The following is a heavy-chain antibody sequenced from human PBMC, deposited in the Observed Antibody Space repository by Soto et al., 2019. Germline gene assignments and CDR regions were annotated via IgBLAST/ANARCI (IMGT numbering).Heavy chain of an antibody. Sequence: QLQLQESGPGLVKSSETLSLTCTVSGGSIRSSSYYWGWIRQPPGKGLEWIGNIYYNGNTYYNPSLKSRVTISVDASKNQFSLKVTSVTAADTAVYYCARRLWFAESHRFDPWGPGTLVTVSS. J-gene: IGHJ5*02. CDR2: IYYNGNT. V-gene: IGHV4-39*01. CDR3: ARRLWFAESHRFDP. CDR1: GGSIRSSSYY. D-gene: IGHD3-10*01.